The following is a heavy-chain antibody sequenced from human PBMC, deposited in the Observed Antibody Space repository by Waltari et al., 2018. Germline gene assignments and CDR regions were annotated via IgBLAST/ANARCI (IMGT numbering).Heavy chain of an antibody. J-gene: IGHJ3*02. CDR2: ISSSSSTI. D-gene: IGHD1-20*01. V-gene: IGHV3-48*01. CDR1: GFTFSSYS. CDR3: ARDLIITGMTGAFDI. Sequence: EVQLVESGGGLVQPGGSLRLSCAASGFTFSSYSMNWVRQAPGKGLEWVSYISSSSSTIYYAGSVKGRFTISRDNAKNSLYLQMNSLRAEDTAVYYCARDLIITGMTGAFDIWGQGTMVTVSS.